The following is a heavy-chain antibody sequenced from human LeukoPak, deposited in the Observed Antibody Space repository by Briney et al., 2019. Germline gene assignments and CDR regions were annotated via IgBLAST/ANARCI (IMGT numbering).Heavy chain of an antibody. Sequence: GGSLRLSCAASGFTFSSYWMSWVRQAPGKGLEWVANIKQDGSEKYYVDSVKGRFTISRDNAKNSLYLQMNSLRAEDTAVYYCARDLGGNQLLPFDYWGQGTLVTVSS. CDR3: ARDLGGNQLLPFDY. V-gene: IGHV3-7*01. J-gene: IGHJ4*02. CDR1: GFTFSSYW. D-gene: IGHD2-2*01. CDR2: IKQDGSEK.